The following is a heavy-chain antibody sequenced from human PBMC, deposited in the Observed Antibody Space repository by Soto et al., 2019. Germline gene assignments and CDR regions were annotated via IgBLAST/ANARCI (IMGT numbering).Heavy chain of an antibody. D-gene: IGHD2-2*01. V-gene: IGHV1-69*08. Sequence: QVQLVQSGAEVKKPGSSVKVSCKASGGTFSSYTISWVRQAPGQGLEWMGRIIPILGIANYAQKFQGRVTITADKSTSKAYMELGSLRSEDTAVYYCARDPPPYCSSTSCTDNWFDPWGQGTLVTVSS. CDR1: GGTFSSYT. CDR2: IIPILGIA. J-gene: IGHJ5*02. CDR3: ARDPPPYCSSTSCTDNWFDP.